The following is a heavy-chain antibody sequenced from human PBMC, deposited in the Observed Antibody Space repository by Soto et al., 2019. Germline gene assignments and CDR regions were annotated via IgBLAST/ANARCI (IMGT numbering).Heavy chain of an antibody. J-gene: IGHJ5*02. CDR1: GGSISSGDYY. Sequence: PSETLSLTCTVSGGSISSGDYYWSWIRQPPGKGLEWIGYIYYSGSTYYNPSLKSRGTISVDTSKNQFSLKRSSVTAADTAVYYCARGRLYASCFDPWGQGTLVTVSS. CDR3: ARGRLYASCFDP. V-gene: IGHV4-30-4*01. D-gene: IGHD3-3*01. CDR2: IYYSGST.